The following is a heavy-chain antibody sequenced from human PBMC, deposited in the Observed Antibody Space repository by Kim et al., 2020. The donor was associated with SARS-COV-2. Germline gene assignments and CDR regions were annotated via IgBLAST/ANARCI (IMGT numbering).Heavy chain of an antibody. Sequence: SETLSLTCAVYGGSFSGYYWSWIRQPPGKGLEWIGEISHSGSTNYNPSLKSRVTISVDTSKNQFSLKLSSVTAADTAVYYCARLKSSSWTSSGWPNDYWGQGTLVTVSS. CDR1: GGSFSGYY. J-gene: IGHJ4*02. CDR2: ISHSGST. D-gene: IGHD6-19*01. V-gene: IGHV4-34*01. CDR3: ARLKSSSWTSSGWPNDY.